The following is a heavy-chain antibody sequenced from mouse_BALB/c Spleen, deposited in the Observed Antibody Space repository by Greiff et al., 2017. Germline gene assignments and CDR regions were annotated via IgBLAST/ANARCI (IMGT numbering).Heavy chain of an antibody. D-gene: IGHD1-1*01. J-gene: IGHJ2*01. CDR3: ASLYGSSYYFDY. CDR2: ISYSGST. Sequence: DVQLQESGPGLVKPSQSLSLTCTVTGYSITSDYAWNWIRQFPGNKLEWMGYISYSGSTSYNPSLKSRISITRDTSKNQFFLQLNSVTTEDTATYYCASLYGSSYYFDYWGQGTTLTVSS. CDR1: GYSITSDYA. V-gene: IGHV3-2*02.